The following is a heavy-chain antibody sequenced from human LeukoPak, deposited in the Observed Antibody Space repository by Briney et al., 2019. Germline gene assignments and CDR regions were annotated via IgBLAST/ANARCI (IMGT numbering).Heavy chain of an antibody. CDR3: ATWKVEESFDY. Sequence: GASVKVSCKASGYTFTGYYMHWVRQAPGQGLEWMGWINTNTGNPTYAQGFTGRFVFSLDTSVSTAYLQISSLKAEDTAVYYCATWKVEESFDYWGQGTLVTVSS. CDR2: INTNTGNP. CDR1: GYTFTGYY. V-gene: IGHV7-4-1*02. D-gene: IGHD1-1*01. J-gene: IGHJ4*02.